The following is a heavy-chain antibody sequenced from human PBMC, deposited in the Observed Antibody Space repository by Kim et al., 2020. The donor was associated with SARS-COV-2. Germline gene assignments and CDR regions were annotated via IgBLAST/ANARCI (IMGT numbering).Heavy chain of an antibody. V-gene: IGHV3-72*01. CDR3: SRVGYYGSRDYSTNGFDI. D-gene: IGHD3-22*01. J-gene: IGHJ3*02. CDR2: IRKKTHSYTT. Sequence: GGSLRLSCAASGFIFSDHHIDWVRQAPGKGLEWVGRIRKKTHSYTTAYAASVKGRFIVSRDDSSNSVYLQMNSLKPEDTAVYYCSRVGYYGSRDYSTNGFDIWGRGTVVTVSS. CDR1: GFIFSDHH.